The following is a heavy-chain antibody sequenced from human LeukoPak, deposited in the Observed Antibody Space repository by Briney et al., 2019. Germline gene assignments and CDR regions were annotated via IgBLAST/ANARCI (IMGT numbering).Heavy chain of an antibody. CDR2: ISAYNGNT. CDR1: GYTFTSYG. CDR3: ARDTAIMVRGVTRFDY. J-gene: IGHJ4*02. D-gene: IGHD3-10*01. V-gene: IGHV1-18*01. Sequence: GASVKVSCKASGYTFTSYGISWVRQAPGQGLEWMGWISAYNGNTNYAQKLQGRVTMTTDTSTSTAYMELRSLRSDDTAVYYRARDTAIMVRGVTRFDYWGQGTLVTASS.